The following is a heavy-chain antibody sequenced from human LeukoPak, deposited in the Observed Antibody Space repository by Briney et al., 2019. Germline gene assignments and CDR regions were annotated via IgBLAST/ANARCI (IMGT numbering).Heavy chain of an antibody. D-gene: IGHD1-26*01. J-gene: IGHJ5*02. CDR2: IYYSGST. CDR1: GGSISSYY. CDR3: ARDIGRPWFDP. V-gene: IGHV4-59*01. Sequence: SETLSLTCTVSGGSISSYYWSWIRQPPGKGLEWIGYIYYSGSTNYNPSLKSRVTISVDTSKNQFSLKLSSVTAAGTAVYYCARDIGRPWFDPWGQGTLVTVSS.